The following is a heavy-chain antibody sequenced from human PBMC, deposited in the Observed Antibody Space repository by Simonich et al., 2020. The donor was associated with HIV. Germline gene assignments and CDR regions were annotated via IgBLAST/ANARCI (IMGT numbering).Heavy chain of an antibody. CDR1: GGSFSGYY. Sequence: QVQLQQWGAGLLKPSETLSLTCAVYGGSFSGYYWSWIRQPPGKGLEWIGEINHSGSTNYFPPLKSRVIISVDTSKNKFSLKLSSVTATDTAVYYCARYTGMAGFDYWGQGTLVTVSS. V-gene: IGHV4-34*01. CDR2: INHSGST. CDR3: ARYTGMAGFDY. D-gene: IGHD5-18*01. J-gene: IGHJ4*02.